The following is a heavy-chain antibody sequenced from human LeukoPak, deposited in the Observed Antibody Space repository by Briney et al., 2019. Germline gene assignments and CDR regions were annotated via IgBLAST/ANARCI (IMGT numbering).Heavy chain of an antibody. CDR3: AXXLWGTSGYRFDY. D-gene: IGHD3-22*01. CDR2: XXSXXSTX. Sequence: GGSLRLSCAXXGXXXXXXXXXXXXXAXXXXXXXVXXXXSXXSTXYXADSXKGRFTISRDNAKTSLYLQMDSLRDEDTAVXYXAXXLWGTSGYRFDYWGXGTLVTVSS. J-gene: IGHJ4*01. CDR1: GXXXXXXX. V-gene: IGHV3-48*02.